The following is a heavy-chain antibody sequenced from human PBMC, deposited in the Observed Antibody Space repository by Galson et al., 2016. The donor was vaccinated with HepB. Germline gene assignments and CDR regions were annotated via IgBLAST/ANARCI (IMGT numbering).Heavy chain of an antibody. CDR1: GITFSNYA. V-gene: IGHV3-23*01. CDR3: AKNRYPDYGDRIGHFEFDF. Sequence: SLRLSCAASGITFSNYAMSWVRQAPGKGLEWVSSIIGSGASTFHADSVKGRFTISRDNSKNTLYLQMNSLRAENTAIFYCAKNRYPDYGDRIGHFEFDFWGQGTQVTVSS. CDR2: IIGSGAST. D-gene: IGHD4-17*01. J-gene: IGHJ4*02.